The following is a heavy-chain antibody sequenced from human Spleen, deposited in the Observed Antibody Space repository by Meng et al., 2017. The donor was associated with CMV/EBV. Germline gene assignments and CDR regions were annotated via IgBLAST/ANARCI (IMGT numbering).Heavy chain of an antibody. V-gene: IGHV4-34*01. CDR2: INHSGST. J-gene: IGHJ3*02. CDR1: GGSFSGYY. Sequence: SQTLSLTCAVYGGSFSGYYWSWIRQPPGKGLEWIGEINHSGSTNYNPSLKSLVTISVDTSKNQFSLKLSSVTAADTAVYYCARSSTSCYCAFDIWGQGTMVTVSS. D-gene: IGHD2-2*01. CDR3: ARSSTSCYCAFDI.